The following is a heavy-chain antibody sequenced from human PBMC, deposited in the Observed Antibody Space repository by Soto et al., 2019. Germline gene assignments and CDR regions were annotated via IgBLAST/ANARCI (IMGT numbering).Heavy chain of an antibody. CDR2: FDPEDGET. CDR1: GYTLTELS. D-gene: IGHD5-12*01. J-gene: IGHJ4*02. Sequence: ASVKVSCKVSGYTLTELSMHWVRQAPGKGLEWMGGFDPEDGETIYAQKFQGRVTMTEDTSTDTAYMELSSLRSEDTAVYYCATITIESVATTFDYWGQGTLVTVSS. V-gene: IGHV1-24*01. CDR3: ATITIESVATTFDY.